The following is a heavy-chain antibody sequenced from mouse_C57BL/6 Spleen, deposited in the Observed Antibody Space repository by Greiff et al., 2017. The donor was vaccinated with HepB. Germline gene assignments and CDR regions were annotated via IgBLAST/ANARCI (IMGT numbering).Heavy chain of an antibody. Sequence: VKVVESGAELVRPGTSVKVSCKASGYAFTNYLIEWVKQRPGQGLEWIGVINPGSGGTNYNEKFKGKATLTADKSSSTAYMQLSSLTSEDSAVYFCARSLTGTRGGFDYWGQGTTLTVSS. V-gene: IGHV1-54*01. CDR3: ARSLTGTRGGFDY. J-gene: IGHJ2*01. CDR2: INPGSGGT. CDR1: GYAFTNYL. D-gene: IGHD4-1*01.